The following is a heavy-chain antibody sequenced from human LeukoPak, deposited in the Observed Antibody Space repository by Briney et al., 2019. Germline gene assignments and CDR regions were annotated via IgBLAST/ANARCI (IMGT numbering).Heavy chain of an antibody. V-gene: IGHV1-69*04. D-gene: IGHD5-12*01. CDR1: GATLNIGHA. Sequence: ASVKASCKAFGATLNIGHAFIWARQAPGQGLQWMGRIIPFLGEVNYAQNFQGRVSFTADKSTATMYMEVKSLRLDDTAIYYCSPCGHAYDWFGPWGQGTLVTVSS. CDR2: IIPFLGEV. CDR3: SPCGHAYDWFGP. J-gene: IGHJ5*02.